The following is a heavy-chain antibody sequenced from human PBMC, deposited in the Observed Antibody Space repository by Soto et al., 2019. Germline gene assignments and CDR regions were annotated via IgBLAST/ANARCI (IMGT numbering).Heavy chain of an antibody. CDR1: VGSISSFTYY. J-gene: IGHJ4*02. V-gene: IGHV4-39*07. CDR3: ARGYRISMVILTTNYFDS. D-gene: IGHD3-10*01. CDR2: VYYNENT. Sequence: SETLSLTCAVSVGSISSFTYYWVWIRHPPGKGLEWIGTVYYNENTYYNPSLKSRVTITVDTAKNQFSLNLRVTSLTAADTATYYCARGYRISMVILTTNYFDSWGQGTQVTVSS.